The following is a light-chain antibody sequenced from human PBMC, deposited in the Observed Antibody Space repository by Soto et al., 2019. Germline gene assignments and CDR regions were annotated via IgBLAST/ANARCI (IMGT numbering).Light chain of an antibody. CDR2: DAS. Sequence: DIQMTQSPSSLSASVGDRVTITCRASQSISSYLNWYQQAPGKAPKLLIYDASTLQSGVPSRFSGSGFGTDFTLTISSLQPEDFAAYYCQQSYTTPFTFGPGTKVHIK. J-gene: IGKJ3*01. V-gene: IGKV1-39*01. CDR1: QSISSY. CDR3: QQSYTTPFT.